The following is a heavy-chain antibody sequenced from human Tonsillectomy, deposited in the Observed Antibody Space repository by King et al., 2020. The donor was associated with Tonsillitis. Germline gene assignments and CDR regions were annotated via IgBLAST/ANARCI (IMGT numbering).Heavy chain of an antibody. Sequence: VQLQQWGAGLLKPSETLSLTCAVYGGSFSGYYWSWIRQPPGKGLEWIGEINHSGSTNYNPSLKSRVTISVDTSKNQFSLKLSAVTAADTAVYYCARVDYYGSGCTHYFDYWGQGTLVTVSS. D-gene: IGHD3-10*01. CDR3: ARVDYYGSGCTHYFDY. V-gene: IGHV4-34*01. CDR1: GGSFSGYY. J-gene: IGHJ4*02. CDR2: INHSGST.